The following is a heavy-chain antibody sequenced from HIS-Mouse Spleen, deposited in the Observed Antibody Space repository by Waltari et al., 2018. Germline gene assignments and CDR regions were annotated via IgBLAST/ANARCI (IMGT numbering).Heavy chain of an antibody. CDR3: ARGHDYSNYFDY. V-gene: IGHV1-8*01. Sequence: QVQLVQSGAEVKKPGASVKVSCKASGYTFTSCDINWVRQATGQGLEWMGWMNPKSGNTGYAQKFQGRVTMTRNTSISTAYMELSSLRSEDTAVYYCARGHDYSNYFDYWGQGTLVTVSS. CDR1: GYTFTSCD. CDR2: MNPKSGNT. D-gene: IGHD4-4*01. J-gene: IGHJ4*02.